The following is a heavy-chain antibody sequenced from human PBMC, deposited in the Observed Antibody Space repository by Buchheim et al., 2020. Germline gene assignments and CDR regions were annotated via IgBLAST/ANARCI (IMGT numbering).Heavy chain of an antibody. CDR1: GGSISSGDYY. V-gene: IGHV4-30-4*01. D-gene: IGHD3-10*01. CDR2: IYYSGST. Sequence: QVQLQESGPGLVKPSQTLSLTCTVSGGSISSGDYYWSWIRQPPGKGLEWIGYIYYSGSTYYNPSIKSRVTISVDTSKNQSSLKLSSVTAADTAVYDWARVKLLWVGEGLEYNWFDPWGQGTL. J-gene: IGHJ5*02. CDR3: ARVKLLWVGEGLEYNWFDP.